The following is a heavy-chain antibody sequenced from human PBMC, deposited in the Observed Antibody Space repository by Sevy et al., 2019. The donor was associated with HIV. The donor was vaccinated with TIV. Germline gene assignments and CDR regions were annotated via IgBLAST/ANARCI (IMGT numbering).Heavy chain of an antibody. CDR2: FDPEDDKT. V-gene: IGHV1-24*01. Sequence: ASVKVSCKVSGYTLTQLSMHWVRQAPGKGLEWMGTFDPEDDKTIYAQKFQGRVTMTEDKSTDTAYMELSSLRSEDTAMFYCATTKDYCDNSGYPFDYWGQRTLVTVSS. CDR3: ATTKDYCDNSGYPFDY. J-gene: IGHJ4*02. D-gene: IGHD3-22*01. CDR1: GYTLTQLS.